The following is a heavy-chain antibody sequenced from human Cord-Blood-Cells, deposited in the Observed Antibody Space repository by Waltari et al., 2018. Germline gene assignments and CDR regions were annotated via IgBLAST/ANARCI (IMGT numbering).Heavy chain of an antibody. CDR1: GYTFTGYY. CDR2: INPNGGVE. J-gene: IGHJ5*02. D-gene: IGHD1-26*01. CDR3: ARVGIREEYNWFDP. V-gene: IGHV1-2*02. Sequence: QVQLVQSGAEVKKPGASVKVSCKASGYTFTGYYMHWVRQAPGQGLEWVGWINPNGGVENDAQKCKGRVTMTRDTPISPAYMELVRLGSDDTAVYYCARVGIREEYNWFDPWGQGTLVTVSS.